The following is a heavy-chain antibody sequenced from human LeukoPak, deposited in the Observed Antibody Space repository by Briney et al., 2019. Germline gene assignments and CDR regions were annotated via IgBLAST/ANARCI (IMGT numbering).Heavy chain of an antibody. CDR1: GGTFSSYA. Sequence: SVKVSCKASGGTFSSYAISWVRQAPGQGLEWMGGIIPIFGTANYAQKFQGRVTITADESTSTAYMELSSLRSEDTAVYYCARGIECSGGSCSETPFDYWGQGTLVTVSP. J-gene: IGHJ4*02. V-gene: IGHV1-69*13. CDR2: IIPIFGTA. CDR3: ARGIECSGGSCSETPFDY. D-gene: IGHD2-15*01.